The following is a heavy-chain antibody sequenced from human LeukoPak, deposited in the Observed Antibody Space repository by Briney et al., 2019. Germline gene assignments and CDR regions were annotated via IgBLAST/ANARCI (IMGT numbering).Heavy chain of an antibody. CDR1: GYTFTSYY. V-gene: IGHV1-46*01. D-gene: IGHD1-26*01. CDR2: INPSGGST. CDR3: ARMYRPYYFDY. J-gene: IGHJ4*02. Sequence: VASVKVSCKASGYTFTSYYMHWVRQAPGQGLEWMGIINPSGGSTSYAQKFEGRVTMTRDTSTSTVHMELSSLRSEDTAVYYCARMYRPYYFDYWGQGTLVTVSS.